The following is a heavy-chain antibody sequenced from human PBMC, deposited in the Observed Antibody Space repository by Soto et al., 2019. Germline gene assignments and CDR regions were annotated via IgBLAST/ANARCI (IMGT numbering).Heavy chain of an antibody. CDR1: GYTFTTYY. D-gene: IGHD4-17*01. V-gene: IGHV1-46*01. Sequence: VQLVQSGAEVKNPGASVKVSCKASGYTFTTYYMHWLRQARGQGLEWMGIITPSSGSTRYEQKFQDRVTMTRDTSTSTVYMELSSLRSEDTAVYYCATAVSTKTAPIDYWGQGTLVTVSS. J-gene: IGHJ4*02. CDR2: ITPSSGST. CDR3: ATAVSTKTAPIDY.